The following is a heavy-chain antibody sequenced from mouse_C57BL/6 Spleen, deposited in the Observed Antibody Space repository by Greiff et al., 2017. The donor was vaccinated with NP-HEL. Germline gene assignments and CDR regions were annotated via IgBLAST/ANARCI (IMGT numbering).Heavy chain of an antibody. CDR1: GFSLTSYG. V-gene: IGHV2-5*01. CDR2: IWRGGGT. D-gene: IGHD2-4*01. CDR3: AKNSDYDVDWFAY. J-gene: IGHJ3*01. Sequence: QVQLKESGPGLVQPSQSLSITCTVSGFSLTSYGVHWVRQSPGKGLEWLGVIWRGGGTDYYAAFMSRLSIIKDNSKSQVFFKMNRLQADDTSIYSCAKNSDYDVDWFAYWGQGTLVTVSA.